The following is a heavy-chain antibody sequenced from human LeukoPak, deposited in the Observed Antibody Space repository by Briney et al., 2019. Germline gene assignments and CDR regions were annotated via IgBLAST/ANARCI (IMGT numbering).Heavy chain of an antibody. CDR1: GGSISASSHY. CDR3: ARRAYRPWFDP. V-gene: IGHV4-39*01. Sequence: PSETLSLTCSVSGGSISASSHYWAWVRQPPGKGLEWIGSVYYTGNIRYNTSLKSRVTIAADMSKNDLFLTLISATAADPAFYYCARRAYRPWFDPWGQRILVTVSP. CDR2: VYYTGNI. J-gene: IGHJ5*02. D-gene: IGHD3-16*01.